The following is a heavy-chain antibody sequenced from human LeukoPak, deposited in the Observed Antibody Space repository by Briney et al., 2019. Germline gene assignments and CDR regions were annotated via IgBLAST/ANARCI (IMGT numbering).Heavy chain of an antibody. V-gene: IGHV3-23*01. J-gene: IGHJ4*02. Sequence: GGSLRLSCAASGFTFSCYAMSWVRQAPGKGLEYISAISSSGDDTLYADSVKGRFTISRDNFKNTLYLQMNSLRAEDTAVYYCAKGQTWASVYFDSWGQGTLVTVSS. CDR1: GFTFSCYA. CDR2: ISSSGDDT. D-gene: IGHD7-27*01. CDR3: AKGQTWASVYFDS.